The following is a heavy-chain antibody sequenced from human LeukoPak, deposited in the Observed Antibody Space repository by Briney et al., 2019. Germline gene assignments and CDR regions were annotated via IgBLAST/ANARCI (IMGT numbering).Heavy chain of an antibody. V-gene: IGHV3-23*01. Sequence: PGGSLRLSCAASGFTFTSYAMSWVRHAPGKGLECISVISGSGGTTYYAGSMKGRFTISRDNSKNALYLQMNSLRAEDTAVYYCAKDRSLDGGDSGGYFDYWGRGTLVSVSS. D-gene: IGHD4-23*01. CDR3: AKDRSLDGGDSGGYFDY. CDR1: GFTFTSYA. CDR2: ISGSGGTT. J-gene: IGHJ4*02.